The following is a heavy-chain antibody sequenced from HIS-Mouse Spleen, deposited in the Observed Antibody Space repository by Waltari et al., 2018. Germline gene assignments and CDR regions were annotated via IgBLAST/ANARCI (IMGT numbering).Heavy chain of an antibody. Sequence: QVTLRESGPALVKPTQTLTLTCTFSGFSLSTSGMCVSWIRQPPGKALEWLARIDWDDDKYYSISLKPRLTISQDTSQNQGVLTMTNMDAVDTATYYCARIAEGYSSGWYAFDYWGQGTLVTVSS. D-gene: IGHD6-19*01. J-gene: IGHJ4*02. CDR3: ARIAEGYSSGWYAFDY. V-gene: IGHV2-70*15. CDR1: GFSLSTSGMC. CDR2: IDWDDDK.